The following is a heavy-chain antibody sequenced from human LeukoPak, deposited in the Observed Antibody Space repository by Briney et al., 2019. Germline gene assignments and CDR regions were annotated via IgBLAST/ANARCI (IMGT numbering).Heavy chain of an antibody. CDR3: ARENTMILAAFGI. V-gene: IGHV4-59*01. Sequence: PSETLSLTCTVSGGSISSYYWSWIRQPPGKGLEWIGYVYYSGSTNYNPSLKSRVSISVDTSKNQFSLKLSSVTAADTAVYYCARENTMILAAFGIWGQGTMVTVSS. CDR1: GGSISSYY. CDR2: VYYSGST. J-gene: IGHJ3*02. D-gene: IGHD3-22*01.